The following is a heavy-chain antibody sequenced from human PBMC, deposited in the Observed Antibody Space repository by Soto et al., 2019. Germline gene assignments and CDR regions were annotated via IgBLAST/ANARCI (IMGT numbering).Heavy chain of an antibody. Sequence: QVQLVESGGGVVQPGRSLRLSCAASGFTFRSYGMHWVRQAPDKGLEWVATVWFDGSKKYYADSVKGRFTISRDNSKNTLDLQMDSLRVEDTAVYFCAKLGVIGEFLSYWGQGTLVTVSS. V-gene: IGHV3-33*06. CDR2: VWFDGSKK. CDR1: GFTFRSYG. J-gene: IGHJ4*02. CDR3: AKLGVIGEFLSY. D-gene: IGHD3-16*01.